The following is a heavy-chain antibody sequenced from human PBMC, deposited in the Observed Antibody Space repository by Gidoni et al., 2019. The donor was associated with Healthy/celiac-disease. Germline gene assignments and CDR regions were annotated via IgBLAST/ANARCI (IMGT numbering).Heavy chain of an antibody. D-gene: IGHD2-21*02. CDR1: GFTFRSYG. CDR3: AKDARASHCCAFDY. CDR2: ISYDGSNK. Sequence: QVQLVESGGGVVQPGRSLRLSCAASGFTFRSYGMHWVRQAPGKGLEWVADISYDGSNKYYADSVKGRFTISRDNSKNTLYLQMNSLRAEDTAVYYCAKDARASHCCAFDYWGQGTLVTVSS. J-gene: IGHJ4*02. V-gene: IGHV3-30*18.